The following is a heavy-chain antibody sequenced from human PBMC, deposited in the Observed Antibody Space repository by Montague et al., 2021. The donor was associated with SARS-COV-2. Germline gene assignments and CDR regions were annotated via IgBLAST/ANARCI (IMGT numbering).Heavy chain of an antibody. J-gene: IGHJ5*02. CDR2: IYAHGTF. CDR1: GDSINPYGDSIGGYF. CDR3: ARDAYYFGPGRENHGAFDH. V-gene: IGHV4-4*07. Sequence: SETLSLTCSVSGDSINPYGDSIGGYFWSWIRQPAGKGLEWIGSIYAHGTFDHNTFSNSRVSMSMNTSKQEISMRLISVTAADTAVYYCARDAYYFGPGRENHGAFDHWGQGILVTVSS. D-gene: IGHD2/OR15-2a*01.